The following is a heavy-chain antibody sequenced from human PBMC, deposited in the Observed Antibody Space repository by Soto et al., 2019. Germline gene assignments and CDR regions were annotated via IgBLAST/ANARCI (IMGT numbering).Heavy chain of an antibody. D-gene: IGHD3-10*01. CDR2: ISYSGST. V-gene: IGHV4-59*08. J-gene: IGHJ6*02. CDR3: LTQGFGPLHGLVDV. CDR1: GGSFSSISSHY. Sequence: SVTLSLTCTVSGGSFSSISSHYCSWIRQPPGKGLEWIGYISYSGSTSYNPSLKSRLIISVDTSQNQVSLKLASVTAADTAVYYCLTQGFGPLHGLVDVWGQGTTVTVSS.